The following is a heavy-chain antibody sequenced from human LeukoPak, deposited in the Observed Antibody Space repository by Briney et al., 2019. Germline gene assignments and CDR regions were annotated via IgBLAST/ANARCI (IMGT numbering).Heavy chain of an antibody. CDR1: GGSFSGYY. CDR2: IFYTGTT. J-gene: IGHJ4*02. CDR3: ARHDVVPVIRRGFDF. D-gene: IGHD2-21*02. V-gene: IGHV4-59*08. Sequence: PSETLSLTCAVYGGSFSGYYWGWIRQPPGKGLEWIGYIFYTGTTLYSPSLKTRVTMSVDTSENQFSLKLSSVTAADTAVYYCARHDVVPVIRRGFDFWGQGTLVTVSS.